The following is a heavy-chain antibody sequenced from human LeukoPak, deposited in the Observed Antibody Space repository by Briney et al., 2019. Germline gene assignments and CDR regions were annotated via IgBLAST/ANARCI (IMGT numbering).Heavy chain of an antibody. CDR3: ARGRGSTYWGYYYYYMGV. Sequence: ASVKVSCKASGYTFTSYDINWVRQATGQGLEWMGWMNPNSGNTGSAQMFQGRVTMTRNTSISTAYMELSGLRSEDTAVYYCARGRGSTYWGYYYYYMGVWGKGTTVTISS. V-gene: IGHV1-8*01. D-gene: IGHD2-15*01. CDR1: GYTFTSYD. CDR2: MNPNSGNT. J-gene: IGHJ6*03.